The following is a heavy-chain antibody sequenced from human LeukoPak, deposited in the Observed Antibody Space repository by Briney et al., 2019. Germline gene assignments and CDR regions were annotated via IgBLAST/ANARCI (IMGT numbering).Heavy chain of an antibody. CDR1: GFSLSTSGMG. CDR2: IYWDDDK. D-gene: IGHD3-22*01. Sequence: SGPTLVKPTQTLTLTCTFSGFSLSTSGMGVGWIRQPPGKALEWLALIYWDDDKRYSPSLKSRLTITKDTSKNQVVLTMTNMDPVDTATYYCAHRRLYYDSSGYYPYFDYWGQGTLVTVSS. J-gene: IGHJ4*02. CDR3: AHRRLYYDSSGYYPYFDY. V-gene: IGHV2-5*02.